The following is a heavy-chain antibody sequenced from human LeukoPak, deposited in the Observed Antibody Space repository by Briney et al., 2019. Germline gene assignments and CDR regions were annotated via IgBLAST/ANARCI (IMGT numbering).Heavy chain of an antibody. CDR2: ISGSGDST. V-gene: IGHV3-23*01. J-gene: IGHJ4*02. CDR3: ARIGSAAFTDY. Sequence: PGGSLRLSCAASGLTFNNYAMTWVRQAPGKGLEWVSFISGSGDSTFYADSVKGRFIISRDNSKNTLFLQMNSLRAEDTALYYCARIGSAAFTDYWGQGTLVTVSS. D-gene: IGHD3-3*02. CDR1: GLTFNNYA.